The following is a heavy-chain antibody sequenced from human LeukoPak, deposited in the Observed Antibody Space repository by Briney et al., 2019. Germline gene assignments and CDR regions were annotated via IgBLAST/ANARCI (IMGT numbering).Heavy chain of an antibody. V-gene: IGHV4-34*01. D-gene: IGHD6-19*01. CDR1: GGSFSGDY. CDR2: INHSGST. J-gene: IGHJ4*02. Sequence: SETLSLTCAVYGGSFSGDYWNWIRQPPGKGLEWIGEINHSGSTNSNPSLKSRVTISVDRSKNQFSLKLSSVTAADTAVYYCARRPRCSSGWYYFDSWGQGALVTVSS. CDR3: ARRPRCSSGWYYFDS.